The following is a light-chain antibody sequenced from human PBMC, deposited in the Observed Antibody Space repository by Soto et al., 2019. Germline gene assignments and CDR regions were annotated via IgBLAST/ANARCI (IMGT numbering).Light chain of an antibody. Sequence: QSALTQPASVSGSPGQSITISCTGTSSDVGGYNYVSWYQQHPVKAPKLMIYDVTNRPSGVSDRFPGSKSGNTASLTISGLQAEDEANYYCSSYTSSSTPYAFGPGTKVPVL. CDR2: DVT. CDR3: SSYTSSSTPYA. V-gene: IGLV2-14*01. CDR1: SSDVGGYNY. J-gene: IGLJ1*01.